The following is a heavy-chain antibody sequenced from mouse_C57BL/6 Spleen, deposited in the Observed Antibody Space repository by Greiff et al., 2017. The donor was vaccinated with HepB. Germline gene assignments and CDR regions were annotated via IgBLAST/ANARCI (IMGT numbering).Heavy chain of an antibody. J-gene: IGHJ4*01. CDR2: IWSGGST. CDR1: GFSLTSYG. D-gene: IGHD1-1*01. Sequence: VQLQESGPGLVQPSQSLSITCTVSGFSLTSYGVHWVRQSPGKGLEWLGVIWSGGSTDYNAAFISRLSISKDNSKSQVFFKMNSLQADDTAIYYCARRGYYYGSSFMDYWGQGTSVTVSS. V-gene: IGHV2-2*01. CDR3: ARRGYYYGSSFMDY.